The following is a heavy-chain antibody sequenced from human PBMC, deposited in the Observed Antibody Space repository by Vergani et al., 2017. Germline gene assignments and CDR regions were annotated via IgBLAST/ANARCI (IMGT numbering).Heavy chain of an antibody. Sequence: QVQLQESGPGLVKPSQTLSLTCTVSGGSISSGSYYWSWIRQPAGKGLEWIGRIYTSGSTNYNPSLKSRVTMSVDTSKNQFSLKLSSVTAADTAVYYCARQRGYCRSTSGYYFDYWGQGTLVTVSS. CDR2: IYTSGST. V-gene: IGHV4-61*02. D-gene: IGHD2-2*01. CDR3: ARQRGYCRSTSGYYFDY. J-gene: IGHJ4*02. CDR1: GGSISSGSYY.